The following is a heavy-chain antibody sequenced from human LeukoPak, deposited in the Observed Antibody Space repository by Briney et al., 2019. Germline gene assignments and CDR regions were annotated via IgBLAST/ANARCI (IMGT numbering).Heavy chain of an antibody. CDR2: ISGSSYSI. Sequence: GSLRLSCAASGFTFSSYSMHWVRQAPGKGLEWVSSISGSSYSIYYADSVKGRFTISRDNAKNSLYLQMNSLTAEDTAVYYCARSEGRPFDIWGQGTMVTVSS. CDR3: ARSEGRPFDI. CDR1: GFTFSSYS. J-gene: IGHJ3*02. V-gene: IGHV3-21*01. D-gene: IGHD6-6*01.